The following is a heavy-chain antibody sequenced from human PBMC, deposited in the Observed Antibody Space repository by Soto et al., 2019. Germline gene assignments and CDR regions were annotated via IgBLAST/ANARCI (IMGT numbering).Heavy chain of an antibody. CDR3: ARDGRRYCISTSCHEGYYYYYGMAV. V-gene: IGHV3-53*01. Sequence: SVWSLRLSCPASSFTVSSNYMSWVRHTPCKLLECCAVIYSGGSRYYADSVKGRFTISRDNSKNTLYLQMNSLRAEDTAVYYCARDGRRYCISTSCHEGYYYYYGMAVWGQGTTVTVS. CDR2: IYSGGSR. D-gene: IGHD2-2*01. CDR1: SFTVSSNY. J-gene: IGHJ6*02.